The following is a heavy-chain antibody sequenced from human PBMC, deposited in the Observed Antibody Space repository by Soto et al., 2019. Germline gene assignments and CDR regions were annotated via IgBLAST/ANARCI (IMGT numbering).Heavy chain of an antibody. Sequence: SETLSLTCTVSGGSISSGGYYWSWIRQYPGKGLEWIGYIYYSGSTYYNPSLKSRVTISVDTSKNQFSLKLSSVTAADTAVYYCARAKASGFGYGMDVWGQGTTVTVSS. CDR3: ARAKASGFGYGMDV. D-gene: IGHD3-16*01. J-gene: IGHJ6*02. V-gene: IGHV4-31*03. CDR1: GGSISSGGYY. CDR2: IYYSGST.